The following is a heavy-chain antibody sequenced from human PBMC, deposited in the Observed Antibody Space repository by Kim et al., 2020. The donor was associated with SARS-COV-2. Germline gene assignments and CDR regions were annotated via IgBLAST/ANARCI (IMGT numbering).Heavy chain of an antibody. CDR2: INHSGST. CDR1: GGSFSGYY. J-gene: IGHJ6*02. D-gene: IGHD1-1*01. CDR3: ARGSNWNDEGQGYYYGMDV. Sequence: SETLSLTCAVYGGSFSGYYWSWIRQPPGKGLEWIGEINHSGSTNYNPSLKSRVTISVDTSKNQFSLKLSSVTAADTAVYYCARGSNWNDEGQGYYYGMDVWGQGTTVTVSS. V-gene: IGHV4-34*01.